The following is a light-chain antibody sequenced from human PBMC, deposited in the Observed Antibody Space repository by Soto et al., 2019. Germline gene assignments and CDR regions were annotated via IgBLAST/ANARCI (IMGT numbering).Light chain of an antibody. V-gene: IGLV2-14*01. Sequence: QSVLTQPACVSGSPGQSITISCTGTSSDVGGYNYVSWYQQHPGKAPKVMIYDVSNRPSGVSNRFSGSKSGNTASLTISGLQAEDEADYYCISYTSSSTYVFGTGTKLTV. CDR3: ISYTSSSTYV. CDR1: SSDVGGYNY. CDR2: DVS. J-gene: IGLJ1*01.